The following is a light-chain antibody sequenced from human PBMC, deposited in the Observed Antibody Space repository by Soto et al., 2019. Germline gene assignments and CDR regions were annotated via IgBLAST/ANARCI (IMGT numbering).Light chain of an antibody. V-gene: IGKV1-5*03. CDR2: KAS. J-gene: IGKJ4*01. CDR3: QQYNSYSLT. Sequence: DIQMTQSPSTLSASVGDRVTITCRASESISSCLAWYQQKPGKAPKLLIYKASILVSGVPSRFSGSGSETAFTPTISSLQPDDFATYYCQQYNSYSLTFGGGTKVEIK. CDR1: ESISSC.